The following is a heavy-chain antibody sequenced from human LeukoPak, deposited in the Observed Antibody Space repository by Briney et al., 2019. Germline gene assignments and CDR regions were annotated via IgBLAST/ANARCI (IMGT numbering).Heavy chain of an antibody. Sequence: ASVKVSCKASGYTFTSYGISWVRQAPGQGLEWMGWISAYNGNTNYAQKFQGRVTITADESTSTAYMELSSLRSEDTAVYYCARDRSTYYYYGMDVWGQGTTVTVSS. J-gene: IGHJ6*02. CDR1: GYTFTSYG. CDR3: ARDRSTYYYYGMDV. V-gene: IGHV1-18*01. D-gene: IGHD2-2*01. CDR2: ISAYNGNT.